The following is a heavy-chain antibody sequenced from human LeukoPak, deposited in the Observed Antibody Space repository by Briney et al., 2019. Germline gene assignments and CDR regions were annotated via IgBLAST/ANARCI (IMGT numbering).Heavy chain of an antibody. Sequence: GGSLRLSCAASGFTFSSYAMSWVRQAPGEGLEWASAISGSGGSTYYADSVKGRFTISRDNSKNTLYLQMNSLRAEDTAVYYCAKDLGYSSSWLNWFDPWGQGTLVTVSS. CDR1: GFTFSSYA. CDR3: AKDLGYSSSWLNWFDP. V-gene: IGHV3-23*01. CDR2: ISGSGGST. D-gene: IGHD6-13*01. J-gene: IGHJ5*02.